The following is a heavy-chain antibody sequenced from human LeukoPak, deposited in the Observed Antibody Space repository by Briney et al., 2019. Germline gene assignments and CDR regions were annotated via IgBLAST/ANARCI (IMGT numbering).Heavy chain of an antibody. CDR3: ARLYCSSTSCYSPFDY. V-gene: IGHV3-21*01. CDR1: GFTFSNNN. J-gene: IGHJ4*02. CDR2: ISGDSTYL. Sequence: GGSLRLSCAVAGFTFSNNNMNWVRQAPGKGLEWVSAISGDSTYLSYADSVKGRFTISRDNAKNALYLQMNSLRVEDTAVYYCARLYCSSTSCYSPFDYWGQGTLVTVSS. D-gene: IGHD2-2*02.